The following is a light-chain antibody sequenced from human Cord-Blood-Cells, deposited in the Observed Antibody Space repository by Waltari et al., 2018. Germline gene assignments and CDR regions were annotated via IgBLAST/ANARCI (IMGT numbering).Light chain of an antibody. J-gene: IGKJ2*01. CDR1: QSISSY. V-gene: IGKV1-39*01. Sequence: DIQMTQSPSSLSASVADRVTITCRASQSISSYLNWYQQKPGKAPKLLIYAASSLQSGVPSRFSGSGSGTDFTLTISSLQPEDFATYYCQQSYRTPPYTFGQGTKLEIK. CDR3: QQSYRTPPYT. CDR2: AAS.